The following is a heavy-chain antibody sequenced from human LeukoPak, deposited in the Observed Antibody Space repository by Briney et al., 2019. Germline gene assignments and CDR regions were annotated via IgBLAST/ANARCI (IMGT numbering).Heavy chain of an antibody. Sequence: GRSLRLSCAASGFTFDDYAMHWVRQTPGKGLEWVSGISWNSGSIGYADSVKGRFTISRDNAKNSLYLQMNSLRAEDTAVYYCAKVYYGSGLDYWGQGTLVTVSS. CDR1: GFTFDDYA. D-gene: IGHD3-10*01. V-gene: IGHV3-9*01. J-gene: IGHJ4*02. CDR3: AKVYYGSGLDY. CDR2: ISWNSGSI.